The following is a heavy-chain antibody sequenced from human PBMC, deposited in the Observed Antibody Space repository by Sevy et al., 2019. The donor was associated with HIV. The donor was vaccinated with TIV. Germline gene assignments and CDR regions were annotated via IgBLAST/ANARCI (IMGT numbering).Heavy chain of an antibody. J-gene: IGHJ1*01. Sequence: GGSLRLSCAASGFTFNRYSMHWVRQAPGKGLEWVATISFDATNKHYADSVKGRFTISRDNFQNSLFLQMDRLSPEDTAVYYCALERLSSDVAEYFQNWGQGTLVTVSS. CDR2: ISFDATNK. D-gene: IGHD1-1*01. CDR3: ALERLSSDVAEYFQN. V-gene: IGHV3-30-3*01. CDR1: GFTFNRYS.